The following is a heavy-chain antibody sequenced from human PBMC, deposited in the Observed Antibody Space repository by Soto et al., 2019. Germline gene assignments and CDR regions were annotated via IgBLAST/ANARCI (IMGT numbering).Heavy chain of an antibody. CDR3: ARDSHFKRWLQLEGY. J-gene: IGHJ4*02. V-gene: IGHV1-18*01. D-gene: IGHD5-12*01. CDR1: GYTFTSYG. Sequence: QVQLVQSGAEVKKPGASVKVSCKASGYTFTSYGISWVRQAPGQGLEWMGWISAYNGNTNYAQKLQGRVTMTTDTSTSTACMELRSLRSDDTAVYYCARDSHFKRWLQLEGYWGQGTLVTVSS. CDR2: ISAYNGNT.